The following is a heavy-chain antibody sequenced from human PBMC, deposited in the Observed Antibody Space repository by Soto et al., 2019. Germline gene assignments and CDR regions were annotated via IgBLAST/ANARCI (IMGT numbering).Heavy chain of an antibody. CDR3: ARQASFWHGGGGWIDP. D-gene: IGHD3-16*01. CDR1: GFTFSAYD. Sequence: ESGGGLVQPGGSLRLSCAASGFTFSAYDMHWVRQATGKGLEWVSAIGTQHDTYYPESVKGRFTISRENAKNSLYLQMNSLGAGETAVYYCARQASFWHGGGGWIDPWGQGTLVTVSS. J-gene: IGHJ5*02. CDR2: IGTQHDT. V-gene: IGHV3-13*01.